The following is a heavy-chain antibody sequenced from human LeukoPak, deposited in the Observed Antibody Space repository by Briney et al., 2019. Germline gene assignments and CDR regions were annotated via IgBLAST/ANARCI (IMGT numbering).Heavy chain of an antibody. CDR1: GFTFSSYA. CDR2: ISGSGGST. J-gene: IGHJ4*02. D-gene: IGHD6-19*01. CDR3: AKDWMAVADSYYFDY. Sequence: GGSLRLSCAASGFTFSSYAMSWVRQAPGKGLEWVSGISGSGGSTYYADSVKGRFTISRDNSKNTLYLQMNSLRAEDTAVYYCAKDWMAVADSYYFDYWGQGPLVTVSS. V-gene: IGHV3-23*01.